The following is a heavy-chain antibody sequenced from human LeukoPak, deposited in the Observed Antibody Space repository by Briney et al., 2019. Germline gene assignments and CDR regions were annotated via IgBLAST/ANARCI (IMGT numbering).Heavy chain of an antibody. CDR3: ARVRNYDFWSELFDY. Sequence: ASVKVSCKASGYTFTSYYMHWVRQALGQGLEWMGIINPSGGSTSYAQKFQGRVTMTRDTSTSTVYMELSSLRSEDTAVYYCARVRNYDFWSELFDYWGQGTLVTVSS. J-gene: IGHJ4*02. CDR2: INPSGGST. D-gene: IGHD3-3*01. V-gene: IGHV1-46*01. CDR1: GYTFTSYY.